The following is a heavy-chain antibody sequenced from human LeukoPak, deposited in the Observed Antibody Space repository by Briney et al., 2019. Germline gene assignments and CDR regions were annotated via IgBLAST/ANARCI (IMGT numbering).Heavy chain of an antibody. Sequence: SETLSLTCTVSGGSIRDYYYTWIRQPPGKELEWIGYIHYSESTNYNPSLKSRVTMSLDTSKDQFSLKLSSVTAADTAVYYCARGYSSSWYGAMYYWGQGTLVTVSS. V-gene: IGHV4-59*01. CDR2: IHYSEST. J-gene: IGHJ4*02. CDR3: ARGYSSSWYGAMYY. D-gene: IGHD6-13*01. CDR1: GGSIRDYY.